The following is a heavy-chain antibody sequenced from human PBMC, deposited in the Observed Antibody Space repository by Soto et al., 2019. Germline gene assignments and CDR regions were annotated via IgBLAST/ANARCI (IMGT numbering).Heavy chain of an antibody. J-gene: IGHJ6*02. CDR2: ITSSGSYV. Sequence: PGGSLRLSCVTSGFTFSRNTMNWVRQAPGKGLEWVASITSSGSYVYYADSVKGRFSASRDNAKNSLSLQMDSLRPEDTAMYFCIKGEGIEDMDVWDQGTTGTVSS. CDR3: IKGEGIEDMDV. D-gene: IGHD2-21*01. CDR1: GFTFSRNT. V-gene: IGHV3-21*01.